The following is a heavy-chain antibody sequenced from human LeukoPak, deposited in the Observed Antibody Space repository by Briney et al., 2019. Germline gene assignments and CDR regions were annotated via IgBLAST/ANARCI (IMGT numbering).Heavy chain of an antibody. CDR2: IKHDGREK. J-gene: IGHJ4*02. CDR3: ARVRFPADC. V-gene: IGHV3-7*01. D-gene: IGHD2-2*01. CDR1: GFTFETYW. Sequence: GGSLRLSCVASGFTFETYWMSWVRQAPGKGLEWLANIKHDGREKYYLDSVKGRFTISRDNAKASVYLHMNSLRVEDTAIYYCARVRFPADCWGQGTLVTVSS.